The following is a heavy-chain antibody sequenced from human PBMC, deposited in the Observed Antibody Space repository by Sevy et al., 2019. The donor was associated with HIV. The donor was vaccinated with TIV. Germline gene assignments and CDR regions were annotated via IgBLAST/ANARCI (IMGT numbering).Heavy chain of an antibody. D-gene: IGHD6-13*01. CDR3: ARDGGYSIKWYPLY. Sequence: GGSLRLSCAASGFAFSSHAMHWVRQAPGKGLEWVATISYDGTETFYAASVGGRFTISRDNSKNRLSLQINSLRPEDTAVYYCARDGGYSIKWYPLYWGHGTLVTVSS. V-gene: IGHV3-30-3*01. J-gene: IGHJ4*01. CDR1: GFAFSSHA. CDR2: ISYDGTET.